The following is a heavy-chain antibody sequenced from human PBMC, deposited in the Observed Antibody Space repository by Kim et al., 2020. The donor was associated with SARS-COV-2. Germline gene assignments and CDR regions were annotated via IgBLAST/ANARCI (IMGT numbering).Heavy chain of an antibody. CDR2: GGKP. J-gene: IGHJ6*02. Sequence: GGKPYNADTEKGRFPISQANAKNQTYLQMNSLGAEDTGVYYCAKLYGMDVWGQGTTVTVSS. V-gene: IGHV3-23*01. CDR3: AKLYGMDV.